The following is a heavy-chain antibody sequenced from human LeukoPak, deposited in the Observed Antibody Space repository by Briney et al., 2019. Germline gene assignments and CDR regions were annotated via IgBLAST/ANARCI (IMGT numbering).Heavy chain of an antibody. CDR3: ARVRSSGWTNCYGMDV. D-gene: IGHD6-19*01. CDR2: IYYSGST. J-gene: IGHJ6*02. Sequence: PSETLSPTCTVSGGSISSYYWSWIRQPPGKGLEWIGYIYYSGSTNYNPSLKSRVTISVDTSKNQFSLKLSSVTAADTAVYYCARVRSSGWTNCYGMDVWAKGPRSPSP. V-gene: IGHV4-59*01. CDR1: GGSISSYY.